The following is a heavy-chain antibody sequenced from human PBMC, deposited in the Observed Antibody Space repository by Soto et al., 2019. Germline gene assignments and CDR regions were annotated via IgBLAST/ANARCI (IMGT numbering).Heavy chain of an antibody. CDR3: AKDLGQQLILSYGMAV. Sequence: QVQLVESGGGGVQPGASLRLSCAPSGFTFNNYGLYWVLQAPGKGLEWVAVVSYDGSHKYYADSVKGRFTISRENAKNMLYLQMSSLRPDDTAVYYCAKDLGQQLILSYGMAVWGQGTTVLVSS. CDR1: GFTFNNYG. D-gene: IGHD4-4*01. J-gene: IGHJ6*02. V-gene: IGHV3-30*18. CDR2: VSYDGSHK.